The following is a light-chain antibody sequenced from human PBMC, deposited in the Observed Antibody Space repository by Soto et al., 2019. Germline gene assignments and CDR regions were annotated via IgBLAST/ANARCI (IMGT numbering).Light chain of an antibody. CDR2: SNN. J-gene: IGLJ2*01. V-gene: IGLV1-44*01. CDR3: AAWDDSLIGVV. Sequence: QLVLTQPPSASGTPGQRVTISCSGSSSNIGINTVNWYQQLPGTAPRVLIYSNNQRPSGVPDRFSGSKSGTSASLAISGLQSEDDADYYCAAWDDSLIGVVFGGGTKVTVL. CDR1: SSNIGINT.